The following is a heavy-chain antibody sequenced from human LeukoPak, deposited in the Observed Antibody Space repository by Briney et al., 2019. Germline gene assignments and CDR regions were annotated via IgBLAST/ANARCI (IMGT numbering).Heavy chain of an antibody. Sequence: GESLKISCKGSEYSFTSYWIGWVRQMPGKGLEWMGIIYPGDSDTRYSPSFQGQVTISADRSISTAYLQWSSLKASDTAMYYCARISYYYGSESYFDYWGQGTLVTVSS. D-gene: IGHD3-10*01. CDR1: EYSFTSYW. CDR2: IYPGDSDT. V-gene: IGHV5-51*01. CDR3: ARISYYYGSESYFDY. J-gene: IGHJ4*02.